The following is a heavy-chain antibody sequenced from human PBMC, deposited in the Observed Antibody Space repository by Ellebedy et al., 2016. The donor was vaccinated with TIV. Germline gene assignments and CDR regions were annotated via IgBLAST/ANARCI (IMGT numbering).Heavy chain of an antibody. Sequence: GESLKISCAASGFTFSDYYMSWIRQAPGKGLEWVSYISSSGSNMYYADSVKGRFTISRDNAKNSLYLQMNSLRAEDTAVYYCARDYCSSTSCYRKVGNWFDPWGQGTLVTVSS. V-gene: IGHV3-11*01. CDR2: ISSSGSNM. D-gene: IGHD2-2*01. CDR1: GFTFSDYY. CDR3: ARDYCSSTSCYRKVGNWFDP. J-gene: IGHJ5*02.